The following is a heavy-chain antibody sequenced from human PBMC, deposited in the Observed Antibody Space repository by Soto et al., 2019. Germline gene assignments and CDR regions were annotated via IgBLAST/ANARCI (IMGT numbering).Heavy chain of an antibody. CDR1: GGSVSSGGYY. Sequence: SETLSLTCTVSGGSVSSGGYYWSWIRQPPGKGLEWIGYIYYSGSTNYNPSLKSRVTISVDTSKNQFSLKLSSVTAADTAVYYCARDKYYYDISGTTNYFAYWGQGALVTVSS. D-gene: IGHD3-22*01. J-gene: IGHJ4*02. V-gene: IGHV4-61*08. CDR3: ARDKYYYDISGTTNYFAY. CDR2: IYYSGST.